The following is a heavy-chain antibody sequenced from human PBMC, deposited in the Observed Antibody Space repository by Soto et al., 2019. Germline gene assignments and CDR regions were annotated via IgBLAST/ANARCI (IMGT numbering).Heavy chain of an antibody. D-gene: IGHD3-3*01. J-gene: IGHJ6*02. CDR1: GFTFGDYP. CDR2: IRSKAFGGTT. V-gene: IGHV3-49*03. Sequence: GGSLRLSCSASGFTFGDYPMSWFRQAPGKGLEWVGFIRSKAFGGTTEYAASVKGRFTISRDDSKSIAYLQMNSLKTEDTAVYYCTRDDTYDFWSGYYSDYYYYGMDVWGQGTTVTVSS. CDR3: TRDDTYDFWSGYYSDYYYYGMDV.